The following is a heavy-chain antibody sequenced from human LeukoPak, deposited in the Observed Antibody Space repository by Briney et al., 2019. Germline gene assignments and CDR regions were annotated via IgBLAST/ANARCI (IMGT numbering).Heavy chain of an antibody. CDR2: IYWNDDK. J-gene: IGHJ4*02. D-gene: IGHD6-25*01. Sequence: SGPTLVNPTQTLTLTCTFSGFSLSTSGVGVGWLRQPPGKALEWLALIYWNDDKRYSPSLKSRLTVTKDTSKNQVVLTMTNMDPVDTATYYCAHILQQQRLRVLYFDYWGQGTLVTVSS. CDR1: GFSLSTSGVG. V-gene: IGHV2-5*01. CDR3: AHILQQQRLRVLYFDY.